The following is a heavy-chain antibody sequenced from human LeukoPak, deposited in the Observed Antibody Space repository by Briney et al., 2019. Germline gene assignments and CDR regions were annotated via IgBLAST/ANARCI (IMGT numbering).Heavy chain of an antibody. CDR3: ARGFILGYCTSTSCYYAFDI. Sequence: GGSLRLSCAASGFTFSNYAMNWVRQAPGKGLEWVSVISGSGGSTYYADSVRGRFTISRGNSKNTVSLQMNSLRAEDTAVYYCARGFILGYCTSTSCYYAFDIWGQGTMVTVSS. V-gene: IGHV3-23*01. CDR2: ISGSGGST. J-gene: IGHJ3*02. CDR1: GFTFSNYA. D-gene: IGHD2-2*01.